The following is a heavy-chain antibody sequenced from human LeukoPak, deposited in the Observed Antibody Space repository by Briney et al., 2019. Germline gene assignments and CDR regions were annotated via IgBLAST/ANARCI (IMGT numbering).Heavy chain of an antibody. CDR3: ARVTSIAAAGRGYFDY. V-gene: IGHV4-34*01. J-gene: IGHJ4*02. D-gene: IGHD6-13*01. CDR1: GGSFSGYY. CDR2: INHSGST. Sequence: SETLSLTCAVYGGSFSGYYWSWIRQPPGKGLEWIGEINHSGSTNYNPSLRSRVTISVDTSKNQFSLKLSSVTAADTAVYYCARVTSIAAAGRGYFDYWGQGTLVTVSS.